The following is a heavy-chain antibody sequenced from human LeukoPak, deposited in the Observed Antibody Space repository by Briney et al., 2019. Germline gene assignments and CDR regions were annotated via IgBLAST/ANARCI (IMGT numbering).Heavy chain of an antibody. V-gene: IGHV1-2*02. J-gene: IGHJ4*02. D-gene: IGHD2-21*01. Sequence: ASAKVSCKASGYTFTGYYMHWVRQAPGQGLEWMGWINAKSGGTNYAQKFQGRVTMTRGTSISTAYMDLSRLRSDDTAVYYCARGGTVLGGDDWGQGTLVTVSS. CDR3: ARGGTVLGGDD. CDR1: GYTFTGYY. CDR2: INAKSGGT.